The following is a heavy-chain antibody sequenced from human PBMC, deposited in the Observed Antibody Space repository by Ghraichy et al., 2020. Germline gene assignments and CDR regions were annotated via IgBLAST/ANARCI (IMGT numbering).Heavy chain of an antibody. D-gene: IGHD6-19*01. CDR2: IYHSGSS. J-gene: IGHJ3*01. CDR1: GFSISSDYY. CDR3: ARPNSSGWGDAFFL. V-gene: IGHV4-38-2*02. Sequence: SETLSLTCTVSGFSISSDYYWGWIRQPPGKGLEWIGTIYHSGSSYYNPSLKSRVTMSVDTSKNEFSLNLSSVTAADTAVYYCARPNSSGWGDAFFLWGQVTLITLSS.